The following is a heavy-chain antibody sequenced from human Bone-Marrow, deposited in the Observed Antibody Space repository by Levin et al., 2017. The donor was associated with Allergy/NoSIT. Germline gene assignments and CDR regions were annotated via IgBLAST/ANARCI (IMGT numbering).Heavy chain of an antibody. CDR1: EFTFSSYA. Sequence: PGGSLRLSCAASEFTFSSYAMHWVRQAPGKGLEWVAIISHDGSDKYYADSVKGRFTISRDNSKNTLYLQVNGLRAEDTGVYYCARDRRSGWYSFDYWGQGSLVTVSS. V-gene: IGHV3-30-3*01. CDR2: ISHDGSDK. D-gene: IGHD6-19*01. CDR3: ARDRRSGWYSFDY. J-gene: IGHJ4*02.